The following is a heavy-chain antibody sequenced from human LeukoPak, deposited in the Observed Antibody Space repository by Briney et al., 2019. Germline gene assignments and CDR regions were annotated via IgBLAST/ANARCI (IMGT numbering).Heavy chain of an antibody. Sequence: PGGSLRLSCAASGFTFSSYAMSWVRQAPGKGLEWVSAISGSGGSTYYADSVKGRFTISRDNSKNTLYLQMNSLRAEDTAVYYCARGRQQPWLYYFDYWGQGTLVTVSS. V-gene: IGHV3-23*01. CDR2: ISGSGGST. J-gene: IGHJ4*02. CDR3: ARGRQQPWLYYFDY. D-gene: IGHD6-13*01. CDR1: GFTFSSYA.